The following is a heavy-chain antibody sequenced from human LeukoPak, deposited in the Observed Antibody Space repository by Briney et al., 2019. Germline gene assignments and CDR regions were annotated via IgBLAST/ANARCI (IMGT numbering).Heavy chain of an antibody. J-gene: IGHJ4*02. D-gene: IGHD3-9*01. CDR1: GYSFITYW. Sequence: GESLKISCEGSGYSFITYWIGWVRQMPGKGLEWMGIIYPGDSDTRYSPSFQGQVTISVDKSISTAYLQWSSLKASDTAMYYCARRYYDILTGDTPFDYWGQGTLVTVSS. V-gene: IGHV5-51*01. CDR2: IYPGDSDT. CDR3: ARRYYDILTGDTPFDY.